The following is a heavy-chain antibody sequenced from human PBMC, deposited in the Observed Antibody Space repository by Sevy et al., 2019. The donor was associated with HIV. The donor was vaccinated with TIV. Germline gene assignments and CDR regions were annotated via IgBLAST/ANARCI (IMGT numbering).Heavy chain of an antibody. D-gene: IGHD3-22*01. Sequence: SETLSLTCTVSGGSISSSSYYWGWIRQPPGKGLEWIGSIYYSGSTYYNPSLKIRVTISVDTSKNQFSLKLGSVTAADTAVYYCARIPSYYYDSSVHPDYWGQGTLVTVSS. V-gene: IGHV4-39*01. CDR2: IYYSGST. CDR3: ARIPSYYYDSSVHPDY. CDR1: GGSISSSSYY. J-gene: IGHJ4*02.